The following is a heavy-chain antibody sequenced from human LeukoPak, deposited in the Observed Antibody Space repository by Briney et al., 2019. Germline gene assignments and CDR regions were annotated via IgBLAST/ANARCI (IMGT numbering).Heavy chain of an antibody. CDR2: INPNSGGT. Sequence: GASVKVPCNASGYTFTGYYMHWVRQAPGQGLEWMGRINPNSGGTNYAQKFQGRVTMTRDTSISTAYMELSRLRSDDTAVYYCARAAPGEWELPPPEPRQFDYWGQGTLVTVSS. CDR3: ARAAPGEWELPPPEPRQFDY. CDR1: GYTFTGYY. D-gene: IGHD1-26*01. V-gene: IGHV1-2*06. J-gene: IGHJ4*02.